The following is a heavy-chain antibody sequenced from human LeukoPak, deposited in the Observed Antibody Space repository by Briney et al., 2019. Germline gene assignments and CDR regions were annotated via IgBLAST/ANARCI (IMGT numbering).Heavy chain of an antibody. CDR2: ITGSGGST. Sequence: PGGSLRLSCAASGFTFSSYAMSWVRQAPGKGLEWVSGITGSGGSTYYADSVKGRFTISRDNSKNTLYLQMNSLRAEDTAVYYCAKADASIAARSPMDVWGQGTTVTVSS. V-gene: IGHV3-23*01. D-gene: IGHD6-6*01. J-gene: IGHJ6*02. CDR3: AKADASIAARSPMDV. CDR1: GFTFSSYA.